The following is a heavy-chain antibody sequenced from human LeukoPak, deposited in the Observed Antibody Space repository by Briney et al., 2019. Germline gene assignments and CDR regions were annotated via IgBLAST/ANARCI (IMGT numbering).Heavy chain of an antibody. J-gene: IGHJ4*02. CDR1: GFTFSSYA. CDR2: ISVSDRGT. D-gene: IGHD1-7*01. CDR3: AKGQRWELQLDF. V-gene: IGHV3-23*01. Sequence: GPPLTLPRPPSGFTFSSYALTWGRQPPAPGLELVSAISVSDRGTSYSDSVKGRFAISSDVTKSTLYPQMNSLRAEDTALYYCAKGQRWELQLDFWGQGTLVTVSS.